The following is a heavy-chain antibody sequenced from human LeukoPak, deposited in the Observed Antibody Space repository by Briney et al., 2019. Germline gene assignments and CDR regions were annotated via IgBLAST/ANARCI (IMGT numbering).Heavy chain of an antibody. D-gene: IGHD3-10*01. CDR3: TTDPHYYGSGSYYTF. V-gene: IGHV3-15*01. J-gene: IGHJ4*02. Sequence: GGSLRLSCAAPGFTFSNAWMSWVRQAPGKGLEWVGRIKSKTDGETTDYAAPVKGRFTISRDDSKNTLYLQMNSLKTEDTAVYFCTTDPHYYGSGSYYTFWGQGTLVTVSS. CDR2: IKSKTDGETT. CDR1: GFTFSNAW.